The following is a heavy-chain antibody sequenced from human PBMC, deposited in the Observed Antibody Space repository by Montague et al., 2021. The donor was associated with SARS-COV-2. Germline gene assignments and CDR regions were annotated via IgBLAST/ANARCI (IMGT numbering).Heavy chain of an antibody. D-gene: IGHD4-23*01. CDR2: VDNSGST. V-gene: IGHV4-59*01. CDR1: GGSIGAYY. CDR3: ARHGGNDAFDI. Sequence: SETLSLTCTASGGSIGAYYWSWIRQPPGKGLEWIGYVDNSGSTNXXPSLESRVTMSVDTSKNQFSLKLNSVTAADTAVYYCARHGGNDAFDIWDRGTMVTVSS. J-gene: IGHJ3*02.